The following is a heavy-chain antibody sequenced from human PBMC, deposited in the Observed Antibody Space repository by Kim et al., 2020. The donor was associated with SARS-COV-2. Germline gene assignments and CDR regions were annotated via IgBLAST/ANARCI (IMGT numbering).Heavy chain of an antibody. Sequence: SVKVSCKASGGTFSSYAISWVRQAPGQGLEWMGGIIPIFGTANYAQKFQGRVTITADESTSTAYMELSSLRSEDTAVYYCAGPAGYSYGYGRTYYYYGMDVWGQGTTVTVSS. D-gene: IGHD5-18*01. CDR1: GGTFSSYA. V-gene: IGHV1-69*13. CDR2: IIPIFGTA. J-gene: IGHJ6*02. CDR3: AGPAGYSYGYGRTYYYYGMDV.